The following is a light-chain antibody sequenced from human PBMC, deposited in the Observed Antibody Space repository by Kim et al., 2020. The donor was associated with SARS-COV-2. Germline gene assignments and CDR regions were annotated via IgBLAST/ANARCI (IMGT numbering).Light chain of an antibody. J-gene: IGKJ2*01. V-gene: IGKV3-20*01. CDR3: QQYDGSPRT. Sequence: IVLTQFPGTLSLSPGERATLSCRASQSVSSSYLAWYQQKPGQSPRLLIFGASTRATGIPDRFSGGGSGTDFTLTISRLEPEDFAVYFCQQYDGSPRTFGQGTKLEIK. CDR2: GAS. CDR1: QSVSSSY.